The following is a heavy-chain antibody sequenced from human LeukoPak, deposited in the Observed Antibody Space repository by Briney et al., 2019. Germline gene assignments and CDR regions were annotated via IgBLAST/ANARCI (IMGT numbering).Heavy chain of an antibody. J-gene: IGHJ6*02. CDR3: ASGPKARELLHYYYGMDV. V-gene: IGHV3-23*01. CDR1: GFTFSTYV. D-gene: IGHD1-26*01. Sequence: GGSLRLSCAASGFTFSTYVMNWVRQAPGEGLEWVSSVSETGAGTFYPDSVKGRFTISRDNSKNTLYLQMNSLRAEDTAVYYCASGPKARELLHYYYGMDVWGQGTTVTVSS. CDR2: VSETGAGT.